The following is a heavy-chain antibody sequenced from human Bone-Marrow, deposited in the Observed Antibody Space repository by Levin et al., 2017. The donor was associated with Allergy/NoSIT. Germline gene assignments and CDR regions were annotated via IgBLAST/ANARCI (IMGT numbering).Heavy chain of an antibody. CDR3: TTLQTYYYDSSGYYPYFDY. CDR2: IKSKTDGGTT. CDR1: GFTFSNAW. V-gene: IGHV3-15*01. Sequence: GESLKISCAASGFTFSNAWMSWVRQAPGKGLEWVGRIKSKTDGGTTDYAAPVKGRFTISRDDSKNTLYLQMNSLKTEDTAVYYCTTLQTYYYDSSGYYPYFDYWGQGTLVTVSS. D-gene: IGHD3-22*01. J-gene: IGHJ4*02.